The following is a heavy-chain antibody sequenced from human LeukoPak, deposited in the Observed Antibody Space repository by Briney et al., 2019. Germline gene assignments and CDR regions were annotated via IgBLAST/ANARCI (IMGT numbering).Heavy chain of an antibody. V-gene: IGHV3-33*01. CDR3: GRGNWGASSGVNYFYDIDV. CDR1: GFTFSNYG. CDR2: IWYDGSNK. Sequence: GGSLRLSCAASGFTFSNYGIHWVRQAPGKGLEGVALIWYDGSNKYYVDSVKGRFTISRDNSKNTVYLQMNSLRAEDTAVYYCGRGNWGASSGVNYFYDIDVWGQGTTVTVSS. D-gene: IGHD6-19*01. J-gene: IGHJ6*02.